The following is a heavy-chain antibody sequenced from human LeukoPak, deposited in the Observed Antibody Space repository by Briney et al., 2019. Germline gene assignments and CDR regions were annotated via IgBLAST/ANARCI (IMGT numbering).Heavy chain of an antibody. CDR2: IYHSGST. V-gene: IGHV4-38-2*02. Sequence: PSETLSLTCTVSGYSISSGYYWGWIRQPPGKGLEWIGSIYHSGSTYYNPSLKSRVTISVDTSKNQFSLKLSSVTAADTAVYYCATGPAHYDFWSGYYYWGQGTLVTVSS. CDR3: ATGPAHYDFWSGYYY. J-gene: IGHJ4*02. CDR1: GYSISSGYY. D-gene: IGHD3-3*01.